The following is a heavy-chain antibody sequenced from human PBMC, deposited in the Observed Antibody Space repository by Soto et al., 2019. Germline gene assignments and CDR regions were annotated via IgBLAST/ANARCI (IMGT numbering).Heavy chain of an antibody. CDR2: IYKSATT. V-gene: IGHV4-30-4*01. CDR1: GDSISNLDYF. D-gene: IGHD7-27*01. CDR3: ARGRYCLTGRCFPNWFDS. J-gene: IGHJ5*01. Sequence: LSLTCSVSGDSISNLDYFWAWIRQPPGQALEYIGYIYKSATTYYNPSFESRVAISVGTSKSQFSLNVTSVTAADTAVYFCARGRYCLTGRCFPNWFDSWGQGALVTVSS.